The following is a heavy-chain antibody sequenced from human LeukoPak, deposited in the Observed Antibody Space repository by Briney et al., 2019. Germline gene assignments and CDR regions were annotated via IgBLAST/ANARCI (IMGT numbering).Heavy chain of an antibody. CDR2: INSRGSTI. D-gene: IGHD2-2*01. CDR1: GFTFSTYE. CDR3: ARGPLHVVVPAATWFDP. V-gene: IGHV3-48*03. J-gene: IGHJ5*02. Sequence: GGSLRLSCAASGFTFSTYEMNWVRQAPGKGLEWVSYINSRGSTIYYADSVKGRFTISRDNAKNSLYLQMNSLRAEDTAVYYCARGPLHVVVPAATWFDPWGQGILVTVSS.